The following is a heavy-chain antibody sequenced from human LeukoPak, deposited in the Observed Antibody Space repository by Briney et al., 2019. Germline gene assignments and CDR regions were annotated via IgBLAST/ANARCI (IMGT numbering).Heavy chain of an antibody. V-gene: IGHV4-59*08. J-gene: IGHJ4*02. CDR2: IYYSGAT. CDR3: ARQGYSYGYYFDY. CDR1: GGSISSYY. Sequence: SETLSLTCTVSGGSISSYYWSWIRQPPGKGLEWIGSIYYSGATNSNPSLRSRLTISVDTSKNQFSLKLSSVTAADTAVYYCARQGYSYGYYFDYWGQGTLVTVSS. D-gene: IGHD5-18*01.